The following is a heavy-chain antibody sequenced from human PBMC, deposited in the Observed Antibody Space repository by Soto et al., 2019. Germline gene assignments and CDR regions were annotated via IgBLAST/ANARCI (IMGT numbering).Heavy chain of an antibody. V-gene: IGHV4-59*08. CDR1: GGSISSYY. Sequence: QVQLQESGPGLVKPSETLSLTCTVSGGSISSYYWSWIRQPPGKGLEWIGYIYYSGSTNYNPSLKSPVTISVDTSKNQFSLKLSSVTAADTAVYYCASGLRWDPWDPPSYYFDYWGQGTLVTVSS. CDR3: ASGLRWDPWDPPSYYFDY. J-gene: IGHJ4*02. D-gene: IGHD1-26*01. CDR2: IYYSGST.